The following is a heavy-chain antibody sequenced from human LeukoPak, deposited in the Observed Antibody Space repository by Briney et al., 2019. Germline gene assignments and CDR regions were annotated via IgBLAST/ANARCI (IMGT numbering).Heavy chain of an antibody. V-gene: IGHV1-8*01. CDR2: MNPNSGNT. J-gene: IGHJ4*02. CDR1: GYTFTSYD. Sequence: ASVKVSCKASGYTFTSYDINWVRQATGQGLEWMGWMNPNSGNTGYAQKFQGRVTMTRNTSISTAYMELSSLRSEDTAVYYCARGTPRYYYDSSGYYQFDYWGQGTLVTLSS. D-gene: IGHD3-22*01. CDR3: ARGTPRYYYDSSGYYQFDY.